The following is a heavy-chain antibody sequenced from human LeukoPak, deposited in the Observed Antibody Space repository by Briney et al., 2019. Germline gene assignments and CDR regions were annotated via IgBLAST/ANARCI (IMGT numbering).Heavy chain of an antibody. CDR3: AKKAQYNGNYPLDY. V-gene: IGHV3-23*01. J-gene: IGHJ4*02. Sequence: GGSLRLSCAASGFTFSSYAMSWARQAPGKGLEWVSGTSDRGDYTYYADSVKGRFTISRDNSKNTLYLQMNSLRAEDTALYFCAKKAQYNGNYPLDYWGQGTLVTVSS. CDR2: TSDRGDYT. CDR1: GFTFSSYA. D-gene: IGHD1-26*01.